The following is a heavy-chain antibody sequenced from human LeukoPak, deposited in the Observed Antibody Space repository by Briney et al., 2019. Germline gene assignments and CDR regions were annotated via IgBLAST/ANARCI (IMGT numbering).Heavy chain of an antibody. CDR3: GLSVRSTSYLAS. Sequence: SETLSLTCAVSGGSFSRYYWSWIRQPPGKRLEWIGEINHIGSTNYNPSLKSRVTMSIDTSNIQVPLNLNSVTAADTAVYYCGLSVRSTSYLASWGQGTLVTVSS. D-gene: IGHD2-2*01. CDR2: INHIGST. CDR1: GGSFSRYY. J-gene: IGHJ4*02. V-gene: IGHV4-34*01.